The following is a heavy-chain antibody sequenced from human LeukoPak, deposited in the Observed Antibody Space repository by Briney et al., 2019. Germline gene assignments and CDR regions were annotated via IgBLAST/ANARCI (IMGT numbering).Heavy chain of an antibody. CDR1: GFTFSSYA. D-gene: IGHD3-10*01. CDR2: IKTDGSEK. J-gene: IGHJ4*02. V-gene: IGHV3-7*01. Sequence: HPGGSLRLSCAASGFTFSSYAMSWVRQAPGKGLEWVANIKTDGSEKYYVDSVKGRFTISRDNAKNSAYLQMNSLRVEDTAVYYCVRDAWFGESRAGGQGTLVTVSP. CDR3: VRDAWFGESRA.